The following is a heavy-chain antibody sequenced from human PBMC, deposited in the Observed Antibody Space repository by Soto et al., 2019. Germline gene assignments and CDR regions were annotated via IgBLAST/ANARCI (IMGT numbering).Heavy chain of an antibody. Sequence: GGSLRLSCAASGFTFSDYTMIWVRQAPGKGLEWVSFISSSGSSRYYADSVKGRFTISRDNAKNSLFLQMNSLRDEDTAVYYCASRVFYAMDVWGQGTTVTVSS. J-gene: IGHJ6*02. CDR1: GFTFSDYT. CDR2: ISSSGSSR. V-gene: IGHV3-48*02. CDR3: ASRVFYAMDV.